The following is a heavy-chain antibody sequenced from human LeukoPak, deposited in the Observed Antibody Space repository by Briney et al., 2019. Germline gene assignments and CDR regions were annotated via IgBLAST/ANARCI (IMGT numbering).Heavy chain of an antibody. D-gene: IGHD6-13*01. V-gene: IGHV3-11*06. CDR1: GFTFSDYY. J-gene: IGHJ4*02. CDR2: ISRSGSHT. CDR3: ARVGSTAEAGTPDY. Sequence: GGSLRLSCAASGFTFSDYYMSWIRQAPGKGVEWLSYISRSGSHTPYADSVKGRFTVSRDNAKNSLSLELNSLRVDDTAIYYCARVGSTAEAGTPDYWGQRTLVTVSS.